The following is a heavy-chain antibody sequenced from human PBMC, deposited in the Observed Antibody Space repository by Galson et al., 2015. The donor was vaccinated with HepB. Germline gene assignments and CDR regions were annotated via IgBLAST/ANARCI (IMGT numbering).Heavy chain of an antibody. CDR1: GFTFSSYG. CDR2: ISYDGSNK. V-gene: IGHV3-30*18. CDR3: AKGGAYGSGSYADWFDP. D-gene: IGHD3-10*01. Sequence: LRLSCAASGFTFSSYGMHWVRQAPGKGLEWVAVISYDGSNKYYADSVKGRFTISRDNSKNTLYLQMNSLRAEDTAVYYCAKGGAYGSGSYADWFDPWGQGTLVTVSS. J-gene: IGHJ5*02.